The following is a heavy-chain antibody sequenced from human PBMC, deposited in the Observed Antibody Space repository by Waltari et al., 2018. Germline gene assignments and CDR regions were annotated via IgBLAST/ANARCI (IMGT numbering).Heavy chain of an antibody. J-gene: IGHJ3*02. CDR2: INPNSGGT. V-gene: IGHV1-2*06. Sequence: QVQLVQSGAEVKKPGASVKVSCKASGYTFTGYYIHWVRQAPGQGLEWMGRINPNSGGTNYAQKFQGRVTMTRDTSISTAYMELSRLRSDDTAVYYCARVRHRGIAVAGSAFDIWGQGTMVTVSS. D-gene: IGHD6-19*01. CDR1: GYTFTGYY. CDR3: ARVRHRGIAVAGSAFDI.